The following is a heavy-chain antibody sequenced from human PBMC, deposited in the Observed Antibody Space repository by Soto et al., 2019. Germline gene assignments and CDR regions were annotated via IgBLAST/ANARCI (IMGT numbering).Heavy chain of an antibody. V-gene: IGHV1-69*13. CDR1: GGTFSSYA. CDR3: ARETGEAGNYYGMDV. J-gene: IGHJ6*02. Sequence: GASVKVSCKASGGTFSSYAISWVRQAPGQGLEWMGGIIPIFGTANYAQKFQGRVTITADGSTSTDYMELSSLRSEDTAVYYCARETGEAGNYYGMDVWGQGTTVTVSS. CDR2: IIPIFGTA. D-gene: IGHD7-27*01.